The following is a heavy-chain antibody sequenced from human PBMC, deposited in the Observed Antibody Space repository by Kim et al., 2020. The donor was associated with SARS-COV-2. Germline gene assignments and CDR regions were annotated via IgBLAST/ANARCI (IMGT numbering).Heavy chain of an antibody. CDR3: ARSGSGYDYWEAGYYYG. D-gene: IGHD5-12*01. V-gene: IGHV3-30*04. Sequence: GGSLRLSCAASGFTFSSYAMHWVRQAPGKGLEWVAVISYDGSNKYYADSVKGRFTISRDNSKNTLYLQMNSLRAEDTAVYYCARSGSGYDYWEAGYYYG. J-gene: IGHJ6*01. CDR2: ISYDGSNK. CDR1: GFTFSSYA.